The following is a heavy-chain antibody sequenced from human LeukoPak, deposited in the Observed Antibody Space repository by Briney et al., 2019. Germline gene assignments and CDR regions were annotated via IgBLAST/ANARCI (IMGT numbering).Heavy chain of an antibody. CDR2: ISSSSSYI. D-gene: IGHD4-17*01. J-gene: IGHJ4*02. CDR1: GFTFSSYS. CDR3: ARESTVTTVDY. V-gene: IGHV3-21*01. Sequence: KPGGSPRLSCAASGFTFSSYSMNWVRQAPGKGLEWVSSISSSSSYIYYADSVKGRFTISRDNAKNSLYLQMNSLRAEDTAVYYCARESTVTTVDYWGQGTLVTVSS.